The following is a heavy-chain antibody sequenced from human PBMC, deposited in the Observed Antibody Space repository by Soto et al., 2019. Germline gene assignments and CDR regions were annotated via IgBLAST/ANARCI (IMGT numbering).Heavy chain of an antibody. CDR3: GSVGYCSSTNCLFYYYHYGMDV. Sequence: SVKVSRKASGGTFSSHAISWVRQAPGRGLEWMGGIIPIFGTTNYAQNFRARVTITADESTSTAYMELSSLTSEDTAVYYCGSVGYCSSTNCLFYYYHYGMDVWGQGTTVTVSS. CDR2: IIPIFGTT. V-gene: IGHV1-69*13. CDR1: GGTFSSHA. D-gene: IGHD2-2*03. J-gene: IGHJ6*02.